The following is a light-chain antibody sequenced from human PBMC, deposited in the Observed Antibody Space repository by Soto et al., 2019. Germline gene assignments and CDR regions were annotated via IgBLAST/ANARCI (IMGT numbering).Light chain of an antibody. CDR3: QQSYSTPWT. CDR1: QSISSY. V-gene: IGKV1-39*01. CDR2: AAS. J-gene: IGKJ1*01. Sequence: DLQMTQSPSSLSASVGDRVTITCRASQSISSYLKWYQKKPGKAPKLLIYAASSLQSGVPSRFSGRGPGTDFTLTISSLQPEDFATNYCQQSYSTPWTFGQGTKVESK.